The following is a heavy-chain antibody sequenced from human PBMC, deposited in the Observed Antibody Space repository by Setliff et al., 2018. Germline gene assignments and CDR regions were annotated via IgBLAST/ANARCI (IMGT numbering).Heavy chain of an antibody. D-gene: IGHD2-2*01. CDR1: GGSISSISYY. CDR3: ASCRYQVPYDY. V-gene: IGHV4-39*01. Sequence: SETLSLTCTVPGGSISSISYYWGWIRQPPGKGLEWIGTVNDSGTTYYNPSLKSRVTIFVDTSKNQFSLNLNSVTAADTGVYYCASCRYQVPYDYWGQGILVTVSS. J-gene: IGHJ4*02. CDR2: VNDSGTT.